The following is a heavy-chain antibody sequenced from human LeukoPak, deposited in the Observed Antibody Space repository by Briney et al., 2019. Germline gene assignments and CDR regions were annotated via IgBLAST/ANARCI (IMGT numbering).Heavy chain of an antibody. CDR1: GGTFSSYA. J-gene: IGHJ3*02. Sequence: GASVKVSCKASGGTFSSYAISWVRQAPGQGPEWMGRIIPILGIANYAQKFQGRVTITADKSTSTAYMELSSLRSEDTAVYYCARCSSTSWARRAFDIWGQGTMVTVSS. CDR3: ARCSSTSWARRAFDI. D-gene: IGHD2-2*01. V-gene: IGHV1-69*04. CDR2: IIPILGIA.